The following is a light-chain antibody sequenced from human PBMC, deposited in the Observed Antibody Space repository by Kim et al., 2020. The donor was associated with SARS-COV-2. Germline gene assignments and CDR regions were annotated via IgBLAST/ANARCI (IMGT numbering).Light chain of an antibody. CDR2: RNL. Sequence: SRTAPLTSTGNNKDVGHDGPAWLQQHQGHPPKLLSYRNLKRPSGISERFSASRSGNTASLTITGLQPEDEADYYCLSWDTSLSGWVFGGGTQLTVL. J-gene: IGLJ3*02. CDR1: NKDVGHDG. V-gene: IGLV10-54*01. CDR3: LSWDTSLSGWV.